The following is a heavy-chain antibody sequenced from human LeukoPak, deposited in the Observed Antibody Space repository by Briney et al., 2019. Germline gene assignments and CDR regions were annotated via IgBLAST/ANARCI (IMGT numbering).Heavy chain of an antibody. Sequence: PGGSLRLSCAASGFTFSSYGMHWVRQAPGKGLEWVAFIRYDGSNKYYADSVKGRFTISRDNSKNTLYLQMNSLRAEDTAVYYCAKDVLQYYDSTPPWFDPWGQGTLVTVSS. D-gene: IGHD3-3*01. V-gene: IGHV3-30*02. J-gene: IGHJ5*02. CDR3: AKDVLQYYDSTPPWFDP. CDR2: IRYDGSNK. CDR1: GFTFSSYG.